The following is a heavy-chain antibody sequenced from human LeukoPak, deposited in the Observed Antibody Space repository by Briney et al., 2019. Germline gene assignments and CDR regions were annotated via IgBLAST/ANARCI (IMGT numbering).Heavy chain of an antibody. J-gene: IGHJ4*02. D-gene: IGHD6-13*01. CDR3: ARDRGRYSSSWYGY. CDR1: GFTFSSYW. V-gene: IGHV3-7*01. CDR2: IKQDGSEK. Sequence: TGGSLRLSCAASGFTFSSYWMSWVRQAPGKGLEWVANIKQDGSEKYYVDSVKGRFTISRDNAKNSLYLQMNSLRAEDTAVYYCARDRGRYSSSWYGYWGQGTLVTVSS.